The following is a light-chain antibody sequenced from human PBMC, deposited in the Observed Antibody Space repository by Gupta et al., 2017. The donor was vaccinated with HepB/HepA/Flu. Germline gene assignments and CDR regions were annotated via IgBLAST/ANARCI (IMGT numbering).Light chain of an antibody. J-gene: IGLJ3*02. Sequence: QSVLTQPPSASGTPGQRVTISCSGSSSNIESNYVYWYQQLPGTAPKLLIYRNNQRPSGVPDRFSASKSGTSASLAISGLRSEDEADYYCAAWDDRLGALFGGGTKLTVL. CDR1: SSNIESNY. V-gene: IGLV1-47*01. CDR2: RNN. CDR3: AAWDDRLGAL.